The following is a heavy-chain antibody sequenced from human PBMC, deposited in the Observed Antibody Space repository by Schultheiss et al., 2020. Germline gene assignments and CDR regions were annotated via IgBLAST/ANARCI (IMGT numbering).Heavy chain of an antibody. CDR3: ARTYYYGSGKGGYYYGMDV. D-gene: IGHD3-10*01. V-gene: IGHV4-39*07. CDR2: IYYSGST. CDR1: GGSISSSSYY. Sequence: SETLSLTCTVSGGSISSSSYYWGWIRQPPGKGLEWIGSIYYSGSTYYNPSLKSRVTISVDTSKNQFSLKLSSVTAADTAVYYCARTYYYGSGKGGYYYGMDVWGQGTTVIVSS. J-gene: IGHJ6*02.